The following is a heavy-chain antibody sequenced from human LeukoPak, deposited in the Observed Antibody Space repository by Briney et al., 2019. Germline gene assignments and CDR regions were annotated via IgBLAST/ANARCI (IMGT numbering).Heavy chain of an antibody. CDR1: GFTFSSYA. V-gene: IGHV3-23*01. Sequence: GGSLRLSCAASGFTFSSYAMSWVRQAPGKGLECVSAISGSGGSTYSADSVKGRFTISRDNSKNTLYLQMNSLRAEDTAIYYCAKDCGTGPFACSHWGQGTLVTVSS. CDR2: ISGSGGST. CDR3: AKDCGTGPFACSH. D-gene: IGHD2-15*01. J-gene: IGHJ4*02.